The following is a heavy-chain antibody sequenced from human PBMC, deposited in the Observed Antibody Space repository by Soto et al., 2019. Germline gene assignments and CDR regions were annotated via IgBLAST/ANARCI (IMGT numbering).Heavy chain of an antibody. V-gene: IGHV4-31*03. D-gene: IGHD3-3*01. CDR3: ARVAVFGVVIKAVDY. CDR1: GGSISSGGYY. J-gene: IGHJ4*02. CDR2: IYYSGST. Sequence: QVQLQESGPGLVKPSQTLSLTCTVSGGSISSGGYYWSWIRQHPGKGLEWIGYIYYSGSTYYNPSLKSRVTISVDTSKNQSSLKLSSVTAADTAVYYCARVAVFGVVIKAVDYWGQGTLVTVSS.